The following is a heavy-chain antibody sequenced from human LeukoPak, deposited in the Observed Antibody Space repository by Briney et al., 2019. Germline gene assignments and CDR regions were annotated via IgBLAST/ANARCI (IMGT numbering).Heavy chain of an antibody. CDR2: ISGSGGST. CDR1: GFTFSSYA. J-gene: IGHJ4*02. V-gene: IGHV3-23*01. Sequence: GGSLRLSCAASGFTFSSYAMSWVRQAPGKGLEWVSAISGSGGSTYYADSVKGRFTISRDNSKNTLYLQMNSLRAEDTAVYYCAKANNYYDSSGYDPYWGQGNLVTVSS. CDR3: AKANNYYDSSGYDPY. D-gene: IGHD3-22*01.